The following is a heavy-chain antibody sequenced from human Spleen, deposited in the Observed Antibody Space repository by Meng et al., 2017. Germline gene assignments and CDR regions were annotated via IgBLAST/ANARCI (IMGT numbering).Heavy chain of an antibody. D-gene: IGHD3-10*01. Sequence: QVSVVQSGAGVKKPGASVKVSCKASGYTVINNYMHWVRQAPGQGLEWMGIINPYGGSTNYAEKLQHRVSMTSDTSTNTVYMELSGLEFQDTAVYYCAREVRRGWFDPWGQGTLVTVSS. CDR3: AREVRRGWFDP. CDR1: GYTVINNY. CDR2: INPYGGST. V-gene: IGHV1-46*01. J-gene: IGHJ5*02.